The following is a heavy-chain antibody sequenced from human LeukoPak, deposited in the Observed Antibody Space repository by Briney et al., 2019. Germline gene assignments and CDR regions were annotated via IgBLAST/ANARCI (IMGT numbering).Heavy chain of an antibody. V-gene: IGHV3-30*02. CDR3: AKDPGYIVVGYMDV. CDR2: IRYDGSIK. CDR1: GFTFSSYG. D-gene: IGHD2-2*01. Sequence: QPGGSLRLSCAASGFTFSSYGMHWVRQAPGKGLEWVAFIRYDGSIKYYADSVKGRFTISRDNSKNTLYLQMNSLRAEDTAFYYCAKDPGYIVVGYMDVWGKGTTVTVSS. J-gene: IGHJ6*03.